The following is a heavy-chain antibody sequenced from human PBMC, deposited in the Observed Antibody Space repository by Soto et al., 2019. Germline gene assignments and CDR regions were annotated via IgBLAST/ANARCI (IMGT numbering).Heavy chain of an antibody. CDR1: GFTFSDSY. J-gene: IGHJ5*02. D-gene: IGHD1-26*01. CDR3: ARVVGRAYFRNWFDP. V-gene: IGHV3-11*05. Sequence: QVQLVESGGTLVKPGGSLRLSCTASGFTFSDSYMTWIRQTPGKGLEGVSYISGSSSNTRYADSVKGRFTISRDNAKNSLFLQMNSLRAADTAVYPCARVVGRAYFRNWFDPWGQGTLVTVSS. CDR2: ISGSSSNT.